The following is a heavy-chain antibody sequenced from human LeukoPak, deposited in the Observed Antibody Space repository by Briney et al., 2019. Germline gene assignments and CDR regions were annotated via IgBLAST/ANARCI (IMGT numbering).Heavy chain of an antibody. CDR2: IRYDGSNK. Sequence: PGGSLRLSCAASGFTFSSYAMSWVRQAPGKGLEWVAFIRYDGSNKYYADSVKGRFTISRDNSKNTLYLQMNSLRAEDTAVYYCAVFFGVVSYAFDIWGQGTMVTVSS. V-gene: IGHV3-30*02. D-gene: IGHD3-3*01. CDR3: AVFFGVVSYAFDI. J-gene: IGHJ3*02. CDR1: GFTFSSYA.